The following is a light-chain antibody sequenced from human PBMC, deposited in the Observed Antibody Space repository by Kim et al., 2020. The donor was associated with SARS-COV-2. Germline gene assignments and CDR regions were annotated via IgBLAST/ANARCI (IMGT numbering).Light chain of an antibody. V-gene: IGKV3-20*01. J-gene: IGKJ2*01. CDR2: HAS. CDR3: HRYGGPPPYT. Sequence: SPWDRATLSCRASQPIPRDFFTWSQLKPGQAPRLLIYHASVRASDIPVRFSGTGSATDFTLTINSLEPEYFAVYYCHRYGGPPPYTFGQVTKLEI. CDR1: QPIPRDF.